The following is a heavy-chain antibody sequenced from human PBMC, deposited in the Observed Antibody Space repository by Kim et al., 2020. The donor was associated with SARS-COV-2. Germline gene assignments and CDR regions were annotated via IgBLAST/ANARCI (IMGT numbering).Heavy chain of an antibody. J-gene: IGHJ3*02. V-gene: IGHV3-23*01. D-gene: IGHD3-10*01. CDR3: AKDDRYYGSGIYKASDAFDI. Sequence: RFTISRDNSKNTLYLQMNSLRAEDTAVYYCAKDDRYYGSGIYKASDAFDIWGQGTMVTVSS.